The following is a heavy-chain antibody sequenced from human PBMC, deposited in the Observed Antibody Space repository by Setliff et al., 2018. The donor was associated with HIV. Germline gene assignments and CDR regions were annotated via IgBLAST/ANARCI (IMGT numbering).Heavy chain of an antibody. Sequence: GESLKISCAGSGFTFSSYPMHWVRQAPGKGLEWVALISHDGSYKYYADSVQGRFTISRDNSKNTLSLQMNSLRAGDTAVYYCARDRKFGSSGHYYYYMDVWGKGTTVTVSS. V-gene: IGHV3-30*04. CDR1: GFTFSSYP. D-gene: IGHD6-6*01. CDR3: ARDRKFGSSGHYYYYMDV. J-gene: IGHJ6*03. CDR2: ISHDGSYK.